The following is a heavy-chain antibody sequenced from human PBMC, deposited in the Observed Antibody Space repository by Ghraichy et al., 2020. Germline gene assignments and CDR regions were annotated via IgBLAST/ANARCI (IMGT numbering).Heavy chain of an antibody. CDR2: INHSGST. D-gene: IGHD2-15*01. V-gene: IGHV4-34*01. CDR3: ARGRVGAFCSGGSCYSGWFDP. CDR1: GGSFSGYY. J-gene: IGHJ5*02. Sequence: ETLSLTCAVYGGSFSGYYWSWIRQPPGKGLEWIGEINHSGSTNYNPSLKSRVTISVDTSKNQFSLKLSSVTAADTAVYYCARGRVGAFCSGGSCYSGWFDPWGQGTLVTVSS.